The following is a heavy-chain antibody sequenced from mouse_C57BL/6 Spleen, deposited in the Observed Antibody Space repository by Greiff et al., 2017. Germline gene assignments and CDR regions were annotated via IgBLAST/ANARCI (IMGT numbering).Heavy chain of an antibody. CDR3: ARGGTYD. D-gene: IGHD4-1*01. CDR1: GFTFSDYG. V-gene: IGHV5-17*01. CDR2: ISSGSSTI. Sequence: VQLKESGGGLVKPGGSLKLSCAASGFTFSDYGMHWVRQAPEKGLEWVAYISSGSSTIYYADTVKGRFTISRDNAKNTLFLQMTSLRSEDTAMYYCARGGTYDWGQGTTLTVSS. J-gene: IGHJ2*01.